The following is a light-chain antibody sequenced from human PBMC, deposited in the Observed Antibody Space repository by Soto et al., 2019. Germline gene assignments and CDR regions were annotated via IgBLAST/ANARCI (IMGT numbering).Light chain of an antibody. J-gene: IGKJ1*01. V-gene: IGKV3-20*01. Sequence: EIVLTQSPGTLTLSPGESAALSCRASQTISNNYLVWYRQKPGQAPRLLIYAVSSRAAGIPDRFSGSGSWTDFALTIARLEPEDSAVYYCQQHRNSPWTFGQVTSVEI. CDR2: AVS. CDR3: QQHRNSPWT. CDR1: QTISNNY.